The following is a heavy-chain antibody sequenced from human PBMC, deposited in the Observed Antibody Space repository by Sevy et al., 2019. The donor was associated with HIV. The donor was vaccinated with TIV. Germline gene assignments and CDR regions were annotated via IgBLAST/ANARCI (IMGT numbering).Heavy chain of an antibody. CDR1: GFTFSSYS. J-gene: IGHJ4*02. Sequence: GGSLRLSCAASGFTFSSYSMNWVRQAPGKGLEWVSSISSSSSYIYYADSVKGRFTISRDNAKNSLYLEMNSLRAEDTAVYYCARDSSEGTPFLGELSYGVYWGQGTLVTVSS. CDR3: ARDSSEGTPFLGELSYGVY. CDR2: ISSSSSYI. D-gene: IGHD3-16*02. V-gene: IGHV3-21*01.